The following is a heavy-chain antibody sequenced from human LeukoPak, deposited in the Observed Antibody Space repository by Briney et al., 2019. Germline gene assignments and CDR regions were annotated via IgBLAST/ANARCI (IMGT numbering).Heavy chain of an antibody. CDR2: ISYTGGT. D-gene: IGHD1-26*01. Sequence: TSETLSLTCTVSGGSVNNGPYYWSWIRQHPGKGLEWIGYISYTGGTYYNPSLESRVSMSVDTSKNQFSLKLSPVTAADTAMYYCARIIVGASFDYWGQGTLVTVSS. CDR3: ARIIVGASFDY. CDR1: GGSVNNGPYY. J-gene: IGHJ4*02. V-gene: IGHV4-31*03.